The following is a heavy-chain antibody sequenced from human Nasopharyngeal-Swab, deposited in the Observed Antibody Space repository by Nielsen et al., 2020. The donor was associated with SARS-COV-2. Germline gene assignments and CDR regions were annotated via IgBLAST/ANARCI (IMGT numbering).Heavy chain of an antibody. J-gene: IGHJ4*02. CDR1: RYTLSNYA. D-gene: IGHD6-19*01. CDR3: ARVPAVAASRIDY. V-gene: IGHV1-3*01. Sequence: ASVKVSCKASRYTLSNYAMYWVRQAPGQRPEFMGWINAGKGNTIYSQKFQGRVRISRDTSANTVYMELNRLRSEDTAVYYCARVPAVAASRIDYWGQGTLVTVSS. CDR2: INAGKGNT.